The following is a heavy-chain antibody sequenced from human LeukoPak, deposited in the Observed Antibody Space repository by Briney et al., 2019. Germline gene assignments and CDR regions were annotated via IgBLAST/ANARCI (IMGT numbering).Heavy chain of an antibody. D-gene: IGHD3-3*01. J-gene: IGHJ4*02. Sequence: GGSPRLSCAASGFTVSSNYMSWVRQAPGKGLEWVSVIYSGGSTYYADSVKGRFTISRDNSKNTLYLQMNSLRAEDTAVYYCARVNYDFWSGLLDYWGQGTLVTVSS. V-gene: IGHV3-66*01. CDR2: IYSGGST. CDR1: GFTVSSNY. CDR3: ARVNYDFWSGLLDY.